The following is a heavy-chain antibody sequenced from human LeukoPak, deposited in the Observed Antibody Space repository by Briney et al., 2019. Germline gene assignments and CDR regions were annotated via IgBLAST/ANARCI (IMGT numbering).Heavy chain of an antibody. V-gene: IGHV3-30*18. CDR1: GFTFSSYG. Sequence: GGSLRLSCAASGFTFSSYGMHWVRQAPGKGLEWVAVISYDGSSKYYADSVKGRFTISRDNSKNTLYLQMNSLRAEDTAVYYCAKDGTVTTSFDYWGQGTLVTVSS. J-gene: IGHJ4*02. CDR2: ISYDGSSK. D-gene: IGHD4-17*01. CDR3: AKDGTVTTSFDY.